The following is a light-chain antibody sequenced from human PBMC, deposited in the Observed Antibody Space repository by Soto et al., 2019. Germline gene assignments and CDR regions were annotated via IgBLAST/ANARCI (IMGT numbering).Light chain of an antibody. J-gene: IGLJ1*01. CDR2: EVT. CDR3: SSYTSSKTLV. V-gene: IGLV2-14*01. Sequence: QSVLTQPASVSGSPGQSITISCTGGSSDIGGYNYVSWFQQHPGKAPKLMIYEVTNRPSGVSNRFSGSKSGSTASLTISGLQAEDEADYYCSSYTSSKTLVFGTGTKLTVL. CDR1: SSDIGGYNY.